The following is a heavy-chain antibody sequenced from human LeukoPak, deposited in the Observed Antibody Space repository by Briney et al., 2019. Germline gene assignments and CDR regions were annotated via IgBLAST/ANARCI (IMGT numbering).Heavy chain of an antibody. Sequence: GGSLRLSCAASGFTFSSYSMNWVRQAPGKGLEWVSSISSSSSYIYYADSVKGRFTISRDNAKNSLYLQMNSLRAEDTAVYYCARGIVATRSYYFDYWGQGTLVTVSS. CDR1: GFTFSSYS. V-gene: IGHV3-21*01. J-gene: IGHJ4*02. CDR3: ARGIVATRSYYFDY. D-gene: IGHD5-12*01. CDR2: ISSSSSYI.